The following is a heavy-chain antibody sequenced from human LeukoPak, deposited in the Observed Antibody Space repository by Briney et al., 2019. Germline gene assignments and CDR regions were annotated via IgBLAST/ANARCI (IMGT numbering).Heavy chain of an antibody. D-gene: IGHD5-12*01. Sequence: GGSLRLSCAASRFTFNSYAMSWVRQAPGKGLEWVSVIGGSNGITFYVGSVKGRFTIFRDDSKDTLYLQMNSLGAEDTAVYYCARNENSGWGYFDYWGQGTLVTVSS. CDR3: ARNENSGWGYFDY. CDR2: IGGSNGIT. J-gene: IGHJ4*02. V-gene: IGHV3-23*01. CDR1: RFTFNSYA.